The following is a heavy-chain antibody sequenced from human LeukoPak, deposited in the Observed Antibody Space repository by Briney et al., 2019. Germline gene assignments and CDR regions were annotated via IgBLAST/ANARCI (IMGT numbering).Heavy chain of an antibody. V-gene: IGHV1-18*01. CDR2: ISAYNGNT. CDR3: ARDIPYSSSPLYNWFDP. Sequence: ASVKVSCKASGGTFSSYAISWVRQAPGQGLEWMGWISAYNGNTNYAQKLQGRVTMTTDTSTSTAYMELRSLRSDDTAVYYCARDIPYSSSPLYNWFDPWGQGTLVTVSS. J-gene: IGHJ5*02. D-gene: IGHD6-6*01. CDR1: GGTFSSYA.